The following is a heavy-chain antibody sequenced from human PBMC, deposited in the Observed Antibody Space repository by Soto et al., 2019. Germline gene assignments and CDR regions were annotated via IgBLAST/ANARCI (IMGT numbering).Heavy chain of an antibody. CDR3: AKEGDYYDSSGYLYYFEY. V-gene: IGHV3-23*01. CDR1: GFTFSSYA. D-gene: IGHD3-22*01. J-gene: IGHJ4*02. CDR2: ISGSGGST. Sequence: EVQLLESGGGLVQPGGSLRLSCAASGFTFSSYAMSWVRQAPGKGLEWVSAISGSGGSTYYADSVKGRFTISRDNSKHTLYLQMNILRSEDTAVYYCAKEGDYYDSSGYLYYFEYRGQGTLVTVSS.